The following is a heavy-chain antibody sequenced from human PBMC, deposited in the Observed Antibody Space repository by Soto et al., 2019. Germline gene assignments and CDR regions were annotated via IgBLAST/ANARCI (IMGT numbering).Heavy chain of an antibody. J-gene: IGHJ4*02. D-gene: IGHD2-21*01. V-gene: IGHV4-4*02. CDR2: IYHTGIT. CDR3: ATVPPRIVVVLAEFPT. Sequence: QVQLKQSGPGLVRPSGTLSLTCVVSGTSISSTYWWAWVRQSPGKGLEWIGEIYHTGITKYNPSLKSAVSMSINKSNNQFSLKLTSVTAADTAIYYCATVPPRIVVVLAEFPTWGQGTLVTVSS. CDR1: GTSISSTYW.